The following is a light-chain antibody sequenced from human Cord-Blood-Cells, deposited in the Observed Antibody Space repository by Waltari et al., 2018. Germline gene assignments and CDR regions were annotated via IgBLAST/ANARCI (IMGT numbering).Light chain of an antibody. CDR2: DVS. J-gene: IGLJ3*02. CDR3: SSYTSSSTWV. CDR1: SSDVGGSNY. V-gene: IGLV2-14*01. Sequence: QSALTQPAPVPGSPGQSITISCTGTSSDVGGSNYVSWYQQHPGKAPKLMIYDVSNRPSGVSNRFSGSKSGNTASLTISGLQAEDEADYYCSSYTSSSTWVFGGGTKLTVL.